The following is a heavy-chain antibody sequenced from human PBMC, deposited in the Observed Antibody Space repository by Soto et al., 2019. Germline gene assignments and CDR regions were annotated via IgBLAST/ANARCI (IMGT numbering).Heavy chain of an antibody. CDR3: AHRPRDSPYYYDSSGYFDAFDI. D-gene: IGHD3-22*01. CDR2: IYWDDDK. J-gene: IGHJ3*02. CDR1: GVSLSTSGGG. V-gene: IGHV2-5*02. Sequence: SGPTLVNPPQTLTLTCTFSGVSLSTSGGGVGWIRQPPGKALEWLALIYWDDDKRYSPSLKSRLTITKDTSKNQVVLTMTNMDPVDTATYYCAHRPRDSPYYYDSSGYFDAFDIWGQGTMLTVSS.